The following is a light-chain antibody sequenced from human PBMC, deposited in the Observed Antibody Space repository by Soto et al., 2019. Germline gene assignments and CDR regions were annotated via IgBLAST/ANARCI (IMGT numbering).Light chain of an antibody. Sequence: EIVLTQSPDTLSLSPGERATLSCRASQSVSSSYLAWYQQRPGQAPRLLIYHASSRATGIPDRFSGSGSGTDFTLTISRLEPEDFAVYYCQQYGSSPLTFGGGTKVDIK. V-gene: IGKV3-20*01. J-gene: IGKJ4*01. CDR3: QQYGSSPLT. CDR2: HAS. CDR1: QSVSSSY.